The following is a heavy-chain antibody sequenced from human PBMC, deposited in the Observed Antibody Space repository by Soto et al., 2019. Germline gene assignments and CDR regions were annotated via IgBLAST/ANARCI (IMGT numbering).Heavy chain of an antibody. CDR2: ISSSSSYI. Sequence: GGSLRLSCAASGFTFSSYSMNWVRQAPGKGLEWVSSISSSSSYIYYADSVKGRFTISRDNAKNSLYLQMNSLRAEDTAVYYCARHGDSSSWYTTDAFDIWGQGTMVTVSS. V-gene: IGHV3-21*01. J-gene: IGHJ3*02. D-gene: IGHD6-13*01. CDR3: ARHGDSSSWYTTDAFDI. CDR1: GFTFSSYS.